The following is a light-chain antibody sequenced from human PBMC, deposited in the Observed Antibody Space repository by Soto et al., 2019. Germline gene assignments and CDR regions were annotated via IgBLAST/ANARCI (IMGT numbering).Light chain of an antibody. CDR3: CSYAGSSTYV. J-gene: IGLJ1*01. Sequence: QSALTQPPSMSGAPGQRVIISCTGTSSDVGSYNLVSWYQQHPGKAPKLMIYEGSKRPSGVSNRFSGSKSGNTASLTISGLQAEEEADYYCCSYAGSSTYVFGTGTKVTVL. CDR1: SSDVGSYNL. V-gene: IGLV2-23*01. CDR2: EGS.